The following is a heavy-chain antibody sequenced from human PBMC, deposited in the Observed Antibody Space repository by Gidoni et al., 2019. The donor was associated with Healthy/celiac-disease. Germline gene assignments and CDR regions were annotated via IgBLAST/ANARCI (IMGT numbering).Heavy chain of an antibody. CDR1: GLSLSTSGGG. CDR2: IYWNDDK. J-gene: IGHJ4*02. Sequence: QITLQESGPTLVKPTQTLTLTCNFPGLSLSTSGGGVGWIRQPPGKALEWLALIYWNDDKRYSPSLKSRLTITKDTSKDHVVLTLTNMDPLDTASYYCAHRRAALGMVIFDYWGQGTLVTVSS. CDR3: AHRRAALGMVIFDY. V-gene: IGHV2-5*01. D-gene: IGHD3-22*01.